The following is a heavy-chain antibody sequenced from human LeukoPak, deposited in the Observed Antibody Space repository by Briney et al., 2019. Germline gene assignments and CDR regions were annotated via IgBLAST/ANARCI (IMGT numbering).Heavy chain of an antibody. J-gene: IGHJ6*03. CDR3: ARHYDLYYYTDV. Sequence: PSQTLSLTCTVSGGSISTGGYYWSWIRQHPGKGLEWIGYISYSGTTYYNPSLKSRVTLSVDTSNNQFPLRLSSVTAADTALHYCARHYDLYYYTDVWGKGTTVTVSS. D-gene: IGHD3-22*01. CDR1: GGSISTGGYY. CDR2: ISYSGTT. V-gene: IGHV4-31*03.